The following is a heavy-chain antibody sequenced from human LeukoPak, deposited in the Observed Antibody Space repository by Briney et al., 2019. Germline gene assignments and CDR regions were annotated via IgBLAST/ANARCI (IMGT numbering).Heavy chain of an antibody. V-gene: IGHV3-49*04. CDR3: TSSGMITFGGVIDPDY. D-gene: IGHD3-16*02. Sequence: GGSLRLSCAASGFTVSSNYMSWVRQAPGKGLEWVGFIRSKAYGGTTEYAASVKGRFTISRDDSKSIAYLQMNSLKTEDTAVYYCTSSGMITFGGVIDPDYWGQGTLVTVSS. J-gene: IGHJ4*02. CDR1: GFTVSSNY. CDR2: IRSKAYGGTT.